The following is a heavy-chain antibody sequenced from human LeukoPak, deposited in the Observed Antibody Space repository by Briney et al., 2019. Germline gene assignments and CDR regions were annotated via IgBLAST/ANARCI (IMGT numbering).Heavy chain of an antibody. CDR2: INHSGST. V-gene: IGHV4-34*01. Sequence: PSETLSLTCAVYGGSFSDYYWSWIRQPPGKGLEWIGEINHSGSTNYNPSLKSRVTISVDTSKNQFSLKLSSVTAADTAVYYCARAPAYCSSTSCYIYYYYYGMDVWGQGTTVTVSS. D-gene: IGHD2-2*01. J-gene: IGHJ6*02. CDR1: GGSFSDYY. CDR3: ARAPAYCSSTSCYIYYYYYGMDV.